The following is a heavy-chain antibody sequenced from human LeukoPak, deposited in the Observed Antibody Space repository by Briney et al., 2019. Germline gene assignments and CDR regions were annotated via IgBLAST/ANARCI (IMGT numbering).Heavy chain of an antibody. CDR3: ARAGYSSQVIDY. CDR2: IYYSGST. Sequence: SETLSLTCTVSGGSISSGGYYWSWIRQHPGKGLEWIGYIYYSGSTYYNPSLKSQVTISVDTSKNQFSLKLSSVTAADTAVYYCARAGYSSQVIDYWGQGTLVTVSS. V-gene: IGHV4-31*01. CDR1: GGSISSGGYY. J-gene: IGHJ4*02. D-gene: IGHD6-19*01.